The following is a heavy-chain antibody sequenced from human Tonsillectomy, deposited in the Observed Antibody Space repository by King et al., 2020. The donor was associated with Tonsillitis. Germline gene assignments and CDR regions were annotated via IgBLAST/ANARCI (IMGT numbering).Heavy chain of an antibody. D-gene: IGHD2-15*01. Sequence: QLQESGPGLVKPSETLSLTCTVSGGSISISSYYWGWIRQPPGKGREWIGSIYYSGSTYYNPSLKIRVTISVDTSKNQFSLKLSSVTAADTAVHYCARGDGEGYCSGGSCYNYYYYYMDVWGKGTTVTVSS. CDR1: GGSISISSYY. V-gene: IGHV4-39*01. CDR2: IYYSGST. CDR3: ARGDGEGYCSGGSCYNYYYYYMDV. J-gene: IGHJ6*03.